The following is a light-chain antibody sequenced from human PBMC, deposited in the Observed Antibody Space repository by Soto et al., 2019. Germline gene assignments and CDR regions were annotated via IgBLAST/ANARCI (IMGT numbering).Light chain of an antibody. V-gene: IGLV2-11*01. CDR3: CSYAGSYV. J-gene: IGLJ1*01. Sequence: LTQPRSVSGSPGQSVTISCTGTSSDVGGYNYVSWYQQYPGKGPKLIIYDVTKRPSGVPDRFSGSKSGSTASLTISELQAEDEADYYCCSYAGSYVFGTGTKVTVL. CDR2: DVT. CDR1: SSDVGGYNY.